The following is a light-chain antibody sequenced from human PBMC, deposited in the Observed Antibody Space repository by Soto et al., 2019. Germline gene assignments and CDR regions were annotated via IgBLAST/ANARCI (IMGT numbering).Light chain of an antibody. CDR1: SSNIGNNA. J-gene: IGLJ1*01. CDR2: YDD. CDR3: AAWDDSLNGYV. Sequence: QSVLTQPPSVSEAPRQRVTISCYGSSSNIGNNAVNWYQQLPGKAPKLLIYYDDLLPSGVSDRFSGSKSGTSASLAISGLQSEDEADYYCAAWDDSLNGYVFGTGTKVTVL. V-gene: IGLV1-36*01.